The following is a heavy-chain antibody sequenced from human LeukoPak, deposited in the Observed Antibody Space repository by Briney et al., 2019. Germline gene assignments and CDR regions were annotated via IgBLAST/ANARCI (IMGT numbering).Heavy chain of an antibody. CDR2: TCYRSKWYN. CDR3: AIRSPVNRAFDI. CDR1: GDSVSSNSAA. Sequence: SQTLSLTCAISGDSVSSNSAAWNWIRQSPSRGLEWLGRTCYRSKWYNDYAVSVKSRITINPDTSKNQFSLQLNSVTPEDTAVYYCAIRSPVNRAFDIWGQGTMVTVSS. V-gene: IGHV6-1*01. J-gene: IGHJ3*02.